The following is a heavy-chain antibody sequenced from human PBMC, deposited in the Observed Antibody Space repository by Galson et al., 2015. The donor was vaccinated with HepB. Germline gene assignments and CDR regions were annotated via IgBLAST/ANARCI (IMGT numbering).Heavy chain of an antibody. CDR1: GGSISSYY. V-gene: IGHV4-59*08. J-gene: IGHJ6*02. D-gene: IGHD3-10*01. CDR2: IYYSGST. Sequence: LSLTCTVSGGSISSYYWSWIRQPPGKGLEWIGYIYYSGSTNYNPSLKSRVTISVDTSKNQFSLKLSSVTAADTAVYYCARHGSGGSGSYYKLYYYYYGMDVWGQGTTVTVSS. CDR3: ARHGSGGSGSYYKLYYYYYGMDV.